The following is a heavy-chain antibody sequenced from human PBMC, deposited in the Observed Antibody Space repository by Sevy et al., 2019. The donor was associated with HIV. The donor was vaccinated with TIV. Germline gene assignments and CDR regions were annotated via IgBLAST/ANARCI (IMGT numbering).Heavy chain of an antibody. Sequence: GGSLRLSCAASGFTFSNAWMSWVRQAPGKGLEWVGRIKSKTDGGTTDYAAPEKGRFTISREDSKNTLNLQMNSLKTEYTAVYNFTASRYIVVVPAAIRYYYYGMDVWGQGTTVTVSS. D-gene: IGHD2-2*02. CDR3: TASRYIVVVPAAIRYYYYGMDV. CDR1: GFTFSNAW. CDR2: IKSKTDGGTT. J-gene: IGHJ6*02. V-gene: IGHV3-15*01.